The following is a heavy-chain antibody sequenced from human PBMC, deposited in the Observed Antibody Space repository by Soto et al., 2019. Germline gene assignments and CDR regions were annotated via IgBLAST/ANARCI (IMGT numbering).Heavy chain of an antibody. CDR2: IYANKFGANT. CDR3: ARDPKTSGGQHWAFNYFDS. V-gene: IGHV3-66*03. D-gene: IGHD7-27*01. J-gene: IGHJ4*02. Sequence: EEQLVESGGTLIQRGGSLRLSCAAAGLSVSDNFMSWVRQAPGKGLQWVSIIYANKFGANTYYEDSVRGRFTISRDNSKSTLYLQVDSLRPEDAAVYYCARDPKTSGGQHWAFNYFDSWGQGTLVTVSS. CDR1: GLSVSDNF.